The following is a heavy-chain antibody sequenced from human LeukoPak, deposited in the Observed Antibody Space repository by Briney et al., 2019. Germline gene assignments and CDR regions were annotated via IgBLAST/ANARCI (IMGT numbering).Heavy chain of an antibody. Sequence: PSETLSLTCTVSGGSISSYYWSWIRQPPGKGLEWIGYIYSSGSTNYNPSLKSRVTISVDTSNNQFSLKLSSVIAADTAVYYCARGHSYGYGWFDPWGQGTLVTVSS. CDR1: GGSISSYY. CDR3: ARGHSYGYGWFDP. D-gene: IGHD5-18*01. J-gene: IGHJ5*02. CDR2: IYSSGST. V-gene: IGHV4-59*01.